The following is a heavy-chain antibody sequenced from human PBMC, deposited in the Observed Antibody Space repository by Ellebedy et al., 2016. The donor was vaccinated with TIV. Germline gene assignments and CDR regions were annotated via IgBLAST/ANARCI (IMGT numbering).Heavy chain of an antibody. Sequence: MPSETLSLTCTVSGGSIGSYYWSWIRQPPGKGLEWIGYISYSGSPNYNPSLKSRVTISVDTSKNQFSLKLSSVTAADTAVYYCARSSGWYQHFDYWGQGTLVTVSS. CDR2: ISYSGSP. CDR3: ARSSGWYQHFDY. CDR1: GGSIGSYY. J-gene: IGHJ4*02. V-gene: IGHV4-59*08. D-gene: IGHD6-19*01.